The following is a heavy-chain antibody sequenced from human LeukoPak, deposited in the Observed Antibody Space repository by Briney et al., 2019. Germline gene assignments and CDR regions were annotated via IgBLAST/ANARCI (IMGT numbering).Heavy chain of an antibody. J-gene: IGHJ6*03. CDR3: ARVFSYCTNGVCYPYYYYYMDV. CDR1: GYSISSGYY. D-gene: IGHD2-8*01. CDR2: IYHSGST. V-gene: IGHV4-38-2*02. Sequence: SETLSLTCTVSGYSISSGYYWGWIRQPPGKGLERIGSIYHSGSTYYNPSLKSRVTISVDTSKNQFSLKLSSVTAADTAVYYCARVFSYCTNGVCYPYYYYYMDVWGKGTTVTVSS.